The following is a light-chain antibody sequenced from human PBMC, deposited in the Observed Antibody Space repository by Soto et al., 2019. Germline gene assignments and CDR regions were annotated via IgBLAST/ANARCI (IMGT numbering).Light chain of an antibody. V-gene: IGKV3-15*01. CDR1: QSVRSN. J-gene: IGKJ4*01. CDR3: QRYINWPPLT. CDR2: GAS. Sequence: EIVLSQSPATLSVSPGERATLSCRASQSVRSNLAWYQQKPGQGPRLLIFGASTRATNIPARFSGSGSGTEFTLTISSLQSEDFAVYYCQRYINWPPLTFGGGTKVDIK.